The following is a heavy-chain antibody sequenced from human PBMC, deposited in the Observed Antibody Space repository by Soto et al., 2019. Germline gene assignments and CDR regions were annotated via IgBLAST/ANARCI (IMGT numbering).Heavy chain of an antibody. Sequence: QVQLVESGGGVVQPGRSLRLSCAASGFTFSSYGMHWVRQAPGKGLEWVAVISYDGSNKYYADSVKGRFTISRDNSKNPLYLQMNSLRAEDTAVYYCAKDMVRGVIMKSGMDVWGQGTTVNVSS. CDR3: AKDMVRGVIMKSGMDV. J-gene: IGHJ6*02. D-gene: IGHD3-10*01. V-gene: IGHV3-30*18. CDR2: ISYDGSNK. CDR1: GFTFSSYG.